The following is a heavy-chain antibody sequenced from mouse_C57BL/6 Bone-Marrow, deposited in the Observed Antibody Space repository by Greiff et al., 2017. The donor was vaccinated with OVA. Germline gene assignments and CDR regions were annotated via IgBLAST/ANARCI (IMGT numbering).Heavy chain of an antibody. J-gene: IGHJ3*01. Sequence: EVQLQQSGAELVRPGASVKLSCTASGFNIKDDYMHWVKQRPEQGLEWIGWIDPENGDTEYASKFQGKATITADTSSNTAYLQLSSLTSEDTAVYYCTTSNRFAYWGQGTLVTVSA. CDR3: TTSNRFAY. CDR1: GFNIKDDY. CDR2: IDPENGDT. D-gene: IGHD2-5*01. V-gene: IGHV14-4*01.